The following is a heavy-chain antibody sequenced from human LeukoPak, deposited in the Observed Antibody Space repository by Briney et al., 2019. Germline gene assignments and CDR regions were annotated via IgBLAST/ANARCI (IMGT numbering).Heavy chain of an antibody. Sequence: PGGSLRLSCAASGFTFSSYAMSWVRQAPGKGLEWVSAISGSGGSTYYADSVKGRFTISRDNAKNSLYLKMNSLRAEDTAVYYCARDARIAVAGATLDYWGQGTLVTVSS. J-gene: IGHJ4*02. CDR2: ISGSGGST. CDR1: GFTFSSYA. D-gene: IGHD6-19*01. CDR3: ARDARIAVAGATLDY. V-gene: IGHV3-23*01.